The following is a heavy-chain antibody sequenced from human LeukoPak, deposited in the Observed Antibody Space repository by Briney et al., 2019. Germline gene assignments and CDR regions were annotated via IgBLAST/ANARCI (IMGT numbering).Heavy chain of an antibody. CDR1: GFTFSSYS. CDR2: ISSSSSTI. D-gene: IGHD6-6*01. Sequence: GGSLRLSCAASGFTFSSYSMNWVRQAPGKGLEWVSYISSSSSTIYYADSVKGRFTISRDNAKNSLYLQMNSLRDGDTAVYYCARADRIAARAVDYWGQGTLVTVSS. CDR3: ARADRIAARAVDY. V-gene: IGHV3-48*02. J-gene: IGHJ4*02.